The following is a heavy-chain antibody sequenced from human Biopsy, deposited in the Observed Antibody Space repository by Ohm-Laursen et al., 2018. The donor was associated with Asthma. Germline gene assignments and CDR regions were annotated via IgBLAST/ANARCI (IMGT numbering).Heavy chain of an antibody. CDR2: ISWNSGSI. J-gene: IGHJ4*02. Sequence: VRQAPGKGLEWVSGISWNSGSIGYADSVKGRFTISRDNAKNSLYLQMNSLRAEDTALYYCAKGEWELLEANFDYWGQGTLVTVSS. CDR3: AKGEWELLEANFDY. D-gene: IGHD1-26*01. V-gene: IGHV3-9*01.